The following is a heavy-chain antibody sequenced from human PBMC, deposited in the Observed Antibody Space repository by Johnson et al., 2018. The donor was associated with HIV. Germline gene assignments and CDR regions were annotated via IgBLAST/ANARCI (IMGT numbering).Heavy chain of an antibody. CDR1: GFSFSSYG. J-gene: IGHJ3*02. CDR2: IRYDGSNK. V-gene: IGHV3-30*02. D-gene: IGHD3-3*01. CDR3: AKASGNGYYVDAFDI. Sequence: QVQLVESGGGVVQPGGALRLSCAASGFSFSSYGMHWVRQAPGKGLAWVAFIRYDGSNKYYAASMKGRFTISRDNSKNTLSMQMNSLRAEDTAVYYCAKASGNGYYVDAFDIWGQGTRVTVSS.